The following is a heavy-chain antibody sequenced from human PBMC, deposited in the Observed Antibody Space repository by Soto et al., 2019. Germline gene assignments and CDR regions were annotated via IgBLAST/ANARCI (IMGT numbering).Heavy chain of an antibody. V-gene: IGHV3-30-3*01. D-gene: IGHD2-2*02. Sequence: RGSLRLSCAASGFTFDKFDMHWVRQAPGKGLQWVAVTSFDGNRKYYAASVKGRFTISRDNSNNTLHLQMNNLRDDDSAVYYCVREGGVPAAIGHYYYGMDVWGQGTAVTVSS. CDR3: VREGGVPAAIGHYYYGMDV. J-gene: IGHJ6*02. CDR2: TSFDGNRK. CDR1: GFTFDKFD.